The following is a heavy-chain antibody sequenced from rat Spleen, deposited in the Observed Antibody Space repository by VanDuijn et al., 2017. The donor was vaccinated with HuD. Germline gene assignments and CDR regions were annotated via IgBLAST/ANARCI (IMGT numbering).Heavy chain of an antibody. CDR3: TRDHYYDDYYHHNWFAY. CDR1: GSSLTSNS. D-gene: IGHD1-12*03. Sequence: QVQMKESGPGLVQPSQTLSLTCTVSGSSLTSNSVHWLRQPPGKGLEWMGVIWNTGGTRYNSVLKSRLSISRDTSKSQAFLKMSSLQTEDTAIYFCTRDHYYDDYYHHNWFAYWGQGTLVTVSS. CDR2: IWNTGGT. J-gene: IGHJ3*01. V-gene: IGHV2-1*01.